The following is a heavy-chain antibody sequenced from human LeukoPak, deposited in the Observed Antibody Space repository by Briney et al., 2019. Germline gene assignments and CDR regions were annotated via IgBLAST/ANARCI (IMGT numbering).Heavy chain of an antibody. CDR1: GGSISSGSYY. CDR2: IYTSGST. CDR3: ARDAPYDSSDYDAFDI. V-gene: IGHV4-61*02. D-gene: IGHD3-22*01. Sequence: SETLSLTCTVSGGSISSGSYYWSWIRQPAGKGLEWIGRIYTSGSTNYNPSLKSRVTISVDTSKNQFSLKLSSVTAADTAVYYCARDAPYDSSDYDAFDIWGQGTMVTVSS. J-gene: IGHJ3*02.